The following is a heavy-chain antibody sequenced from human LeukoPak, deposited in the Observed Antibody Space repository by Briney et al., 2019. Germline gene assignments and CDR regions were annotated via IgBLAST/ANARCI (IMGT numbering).Heavy chain of an antibody. CDR1: GYTFTGYY. CDR2: INPNSGGT. Sequence: ASVKVSCKASGYTFTGYYMHWVRQAPGQRLGWVGWINPNSGGTNYAQKFQGRVTMTRDTSISTAYMELSRLRSDDTAVYYCARGGVVPAAVVDYWGQGTLVTVSS. V-gene: IGHV1-2*02. D-gene: IGHD2-2*01. J-gene: IGHJ4*02. CDR3: ARGGVVPAAVVDY.